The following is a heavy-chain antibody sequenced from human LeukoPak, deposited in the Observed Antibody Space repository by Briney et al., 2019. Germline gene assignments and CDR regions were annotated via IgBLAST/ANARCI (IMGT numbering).Heavy chain of an antibody. CDR1: GFTFSSYS. CDR3: ARQMIVVVHAKNYYYGMDV. Sequence: GGSLRLSCAASGFTFSSYSMNWVRQAPGKGLEWVSSISSSSSYICYADSVKGRFTISRDNAKNSLYLQMNSLRAEDTAVYYCARQMIVVVHAKNYYYGMDVWGQGTTVTVSS. CDR2: ISSSSSYI. V-gene: IGHV3-21*01. J-gene: IGHJ6*02. D-gene: IGHD3-22*01.